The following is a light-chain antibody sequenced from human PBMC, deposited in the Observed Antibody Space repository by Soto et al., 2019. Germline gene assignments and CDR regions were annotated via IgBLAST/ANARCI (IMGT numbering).Light chain of an antibody. CDR2: DGS. CDR1: QNLHSF. Sequence: IVLTQSPATLSVSPGERVTLSCRASQNLHSFLNWYQQRPGQAPRPLIYDGSKRAAGVPDRISGDGSGTDYALTISSLEPEDFAVYYCQQYNNWPFSFGQGTRLEIK. CDR3: QQYNNWPFS. V-gene: IGKV3-11*01. J-gene: IGKJ5*01.